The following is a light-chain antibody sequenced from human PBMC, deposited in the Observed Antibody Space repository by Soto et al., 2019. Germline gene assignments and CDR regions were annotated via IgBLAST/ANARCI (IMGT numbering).Light chain of an antibody. V-gene: IGKV1-5*01. CDR3: QQYSTYTWT. CDR2: DAS. Sequence: DIQMTQSPSTLSASVGDRVTITCRASQSISNWLAWYQQKPGKAPNLLVYDASSLESGVPSRFSGSGSVTEFTLTISSLQPVDFATYYCQQYSTYTWTFGQGTKVEIK. CDR1: QSISNW. J-gene: IGKJ1*01.